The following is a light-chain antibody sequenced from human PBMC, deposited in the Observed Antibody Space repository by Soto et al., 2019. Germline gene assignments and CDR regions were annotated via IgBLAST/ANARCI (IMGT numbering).Light chain of an antibody. Sequence: DIQMTQSHSTLSASVGDRVTITCRASQSVRSWLAWYQQKPGRAPKFLIYDASSLESGVPSRFSGSGSGTEFTLTISNLQPDDFATYYCQQYDNYPLTFGGGTKVDIK. CDR2: DAS. CDR1: QSVRSW. V-gene: IGKV1-5*01. J-gene: IGKJ4*01. CDR3: QQYDNYPLT.